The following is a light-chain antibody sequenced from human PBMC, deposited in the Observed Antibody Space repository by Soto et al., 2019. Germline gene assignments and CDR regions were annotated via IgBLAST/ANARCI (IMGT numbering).Light chain of an antibody. J-gene: IGKJ4*01. CDR3: QQYDNLPLT. Sequence: DIQMTQSPSTLSASLGDRVTITCRASQSISNRLAWYQQRPGKAPKYLIYDASTLDSGAPSRFSGSGSGTDFTFTISSLQPEDIATYYCQQYDNLPLTFGGGTKVDIK. V-gene: IGKV1-5*01. CDR1: QSISNR. CDR2: DAS.